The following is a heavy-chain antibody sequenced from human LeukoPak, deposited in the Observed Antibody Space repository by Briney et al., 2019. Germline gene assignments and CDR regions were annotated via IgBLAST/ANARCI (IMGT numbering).Heavy chain of an antibody. CDR3: AKGPLSSSLQYFQH. CDR1: GFSVSRNF. Sequence: PGGSLRLSCSASGFSVSRNFINWVRQAPGKGLEWVAVIWYGGSNKYYADSVKGRFTISRDNSKNTLYLQMNSLRAEDTAVYYCAKGPLSSSLQYFQHWGQGTLVTVSS. V-gene: IGHV3-30*02. D-gene: IGHD6-6*01. CDR2: IWYGGSNK. J-gene: IGHJ1*01.